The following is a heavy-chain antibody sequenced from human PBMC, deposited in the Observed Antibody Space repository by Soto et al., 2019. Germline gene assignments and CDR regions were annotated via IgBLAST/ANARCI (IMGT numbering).Heavy chain of an antibody. J-gene: IGHJ4*02. CDR3: AKDRDSSGWYYFDY. V-gene: IGHV3-66*01. D-gene: IGHD6-19*01. Sequence: PGGSLRLSCAASGFTVSSNYMSWVRQAPGKGLEWVSVIYSGGSTYYADSVKGRFTISRDNSKNTLYPQMNSLRAEDTAVYYCAKDRDSSGWYYFDYWGQGTLVTVSS. CDR1: GFTVSSNY. CDR2: IYSGGST.